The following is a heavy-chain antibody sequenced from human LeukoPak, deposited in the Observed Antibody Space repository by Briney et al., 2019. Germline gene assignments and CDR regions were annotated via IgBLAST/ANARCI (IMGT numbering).Heavy chain of an antibody. CDR2: IRSKAFGATT. CDR3: TRARGGYTSGIDY. CDR1: GFNFGDYA. V-gene: IGHV3-49*04. J-gene: IGHJ4*02. D-gene: IGHD6-19*01. Sequence: GRSLRLSCIGSGFNFGDYAMTWVRQAPGKGLEWVGFIRSKAFGATTESVESVKGRFSISRDDSKTIAYLQMNSLKAEDTAIYYCTRARGGYTSGIDYWGQGTLVTVSS.